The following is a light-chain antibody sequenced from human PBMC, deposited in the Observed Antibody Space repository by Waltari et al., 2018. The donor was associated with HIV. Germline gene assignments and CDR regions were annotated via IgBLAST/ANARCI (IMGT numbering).Light chain of an antibody. CDR1: TSNVRNNY. J-gene: IGLJ2*01. CDR2: RNN. V-gene: IGLV1-47*01. Sequence: QSVLAQPRSVSGTPGQTVNISCSGSTSNVRNNYVYWYQQVKGVAPKLLIYRNNKRPSGVPDRFSGSKSGTSASLAISGLRTEDEAEYYCAVWDDRLSGRLFGGGTKVTVL. CDR3: AVWDDRLSGRL.